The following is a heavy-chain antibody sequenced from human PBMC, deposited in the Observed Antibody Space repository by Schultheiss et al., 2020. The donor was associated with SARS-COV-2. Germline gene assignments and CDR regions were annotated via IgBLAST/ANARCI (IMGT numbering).Heavy chain of an antibody. J-gene: IGHJ6*02. Sequence: GGSLRLSCAASGFTFSDYWMSWVRQAPGKGLEWVANIKQDGSEKYYVDSVKGRFTISRDNAKNTLYLQMNSLRAEDTAVYYCARDDHSSGWYDYYYGMDVWGQGTTVTVSS. D-gene: IGHD6-19*01. CDR1: GFTFSDYW. CDR3: ARDDHSSGWYDYYYGMDV. CDR2: IKQDGSEK. V-gene: IGHV3-7*01.